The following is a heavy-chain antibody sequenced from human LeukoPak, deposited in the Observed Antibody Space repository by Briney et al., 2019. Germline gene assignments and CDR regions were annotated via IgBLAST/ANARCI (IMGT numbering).Heavy chain of an antibody. CDR2: IKQDGSEK. CDR3: VTERRIVQTFNTFHYMDV. J-gene: IGHJ6*03. V-gene: IGHV3-7*01. D-gene: IGHD2-21*01. CDR1: GFTFRNYW. Sequence: GGSLTLSCEASGFTFRNYWMTWVRQAPGKGLEWVANIKQDGSEKSYVDSVKGRFTISRDNTKNSLYLQMDSLRVEDTAVYYCVTERRIVQTFNTFHYMDVWGKGTTVTVSS.